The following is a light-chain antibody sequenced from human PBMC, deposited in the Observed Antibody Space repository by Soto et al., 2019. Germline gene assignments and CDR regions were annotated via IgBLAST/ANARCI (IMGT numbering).Light chain of an antibody. CDR2: ENN. V-gene: IGLV1-51*02. Sequence: QSVLTQPPSVSAAPGQKVTISCSGSSSNIGKNFVSWYQQFPGTAPKVLIYENNKRLSGIPDRFSGSKSGTSVTLGITGLQTGDEAFYYCASWDNSLYGVVFGGGTKVTVL. CDR1: SSNIGKNF. CDR3: ASWDNSLYGVV. J-gene: IGLJ2*01.